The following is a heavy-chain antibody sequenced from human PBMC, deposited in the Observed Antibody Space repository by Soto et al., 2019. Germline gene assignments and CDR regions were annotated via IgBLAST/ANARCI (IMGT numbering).Heavy chain of an antibody. Sequence: QVQLVESGGGLVKPGGSLRLSCAASGFTFSDYYMSWIRQAPGKGLEWVSYISSSGSTIYYADSVKGGFTISRDNAKNSLYLQMNSLRAEDTAVYYCARDSVVPAAMVRYGMDVWGQGTTVTVSS. CDR1: GFTFSDYY. J-gene: IGHJ6*02. CDR3: ARDSVVPAAMVRYGMDV. CDR2: ISSSGSTI. V-gene: IGHV3-11*01. D-gene: IGHD2-2*01.